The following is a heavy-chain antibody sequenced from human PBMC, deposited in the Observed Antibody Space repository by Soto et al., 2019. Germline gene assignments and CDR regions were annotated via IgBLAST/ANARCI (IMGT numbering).Heavy chain of an antibody. CDR2: IQSGGTT. D-gene: IGHD2-15*01. V-gene: IGHV3-66*01. CDR1: GVTVSPKY. Sequence: GGSLRHSCPASGVTVSPKYMIWIRRAPGNGLEWVSLIQSGGTTYYADSVKGRFTISRDTSENTLHLQMDSLRAEDTAVYYCARDVDLCVGGRSSGVHLDVWGKGTTVPV. J-gene: IGHJ6*03. CDR3: ARDVDLCVGGRSSGVHLDV.